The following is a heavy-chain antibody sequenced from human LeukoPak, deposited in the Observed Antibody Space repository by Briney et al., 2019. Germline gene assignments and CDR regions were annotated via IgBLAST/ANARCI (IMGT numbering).Heavy chain of an antibody. J-gene: IGHJ5*02. CDR2: ISGSGGST. D-gene: IGHD3-10*01. V-gene: IGHV3-23*01. CDR1: GFTFSSYS. Sequence: GGSLRLSCAASGFTFSSYSMNWVRQAPGKGLERVSAISGSGGSTYYADSVKGRFTISRDNSKNTLYMQMNSLRAEDTAVYSCAKATDGSGSYHLTTWGQGTLVTVSS. CDR3: AKATDGSGSYHLTT.